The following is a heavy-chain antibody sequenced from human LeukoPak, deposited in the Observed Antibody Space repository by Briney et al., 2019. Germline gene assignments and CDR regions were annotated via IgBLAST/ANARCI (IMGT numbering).Heavy chain of an antibody. J-gene: IGHJ4*02. Sequence: PGGSLRLSCAASGFTFSSYAMSWVRQAPGKGLEWVSAISGSGGTTYYADSVKGRFTISRDNSKNTLYLEMNSLRAEDTAVYYCAKGCASTSCSNFDYWGQGTLATVSS. D-gene: IGHD2-2*01. V-gene: IGHV3-23*01. CDR2: ISGSGGTT. CDR1: GFTFSSYA. CDR3: AKGCASTSCSNFDY.